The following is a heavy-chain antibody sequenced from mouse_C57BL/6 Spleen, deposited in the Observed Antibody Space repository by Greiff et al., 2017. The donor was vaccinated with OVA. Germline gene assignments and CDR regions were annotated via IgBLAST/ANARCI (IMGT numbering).Heavy chain of an antibody. CDR2: ISSGSSTI. CDR1: GFTFSDYG. CDR3: ARDLVDY. Sequence: EVKLMESGGGLVKPGGSLKLSCAASGFTFSDYGMHWVRQAPEKGLEWVAYISSGSSTIYYAATVKGRFTISRANAKNTLFLQMTSLRAEDTAMYYCARDLVDYWGQGTTLTVSS. D-gene: IGHD1-1*02. J-gene: IGHJ2*01. V-gene: IGHV5-17*01.